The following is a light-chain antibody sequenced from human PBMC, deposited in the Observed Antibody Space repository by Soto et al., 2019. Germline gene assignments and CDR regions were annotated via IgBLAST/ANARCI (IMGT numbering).Light chain of an antibody. CDR2: DAS. CDR1: QSISTW. Sequence: DIQMTQSPSTLSAFVGDRVTITCRASQSISTWLAWYQQKPGKAPKLLIYDASSLESGVPSRFSGSASGTEFTLTISSLQPDDSATYYCQQYNSYSTFGQGTKVDIK. V-gene: IGKV1-5*01. CDR3: QQYNSYST. J-gene: IGKJ1*01.